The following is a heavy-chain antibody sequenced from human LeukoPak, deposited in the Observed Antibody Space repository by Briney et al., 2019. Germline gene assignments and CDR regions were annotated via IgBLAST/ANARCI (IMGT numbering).Heavy chain of an antibody. J-gene: IGHJ6*04. V-gene: IGHV3-53*01. CDR1: GFTVSSNS. Sequence: GGSPRLSCTVSGFTVSSNSMSWVRQAPGKGLEWVSFIYSDNTHYSDSVKGRFTISRDNSKNTLYLQMNSLRAEDTAVYYCAKETFGLVDVWGKGTTVTVSS. CDR3: AKETFGLVDV. D-gene: IGHD3/OR15-3a*01. CDR2: IYSDNT.